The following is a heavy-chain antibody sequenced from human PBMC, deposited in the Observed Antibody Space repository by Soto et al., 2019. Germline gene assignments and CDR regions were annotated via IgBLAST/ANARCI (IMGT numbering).Heavy chain of an antibody. V-gene: IGHV3-33*01. CDR2: IWYDGSNK. CDR1: GFTFSSYG. J-gene: IGHJ6*02. D-gene: IGHD3-22*01. CDR3: ARAHYYDSSGYPYYYYYGMDV. Sequence: QVQLVESGGGVVQPGRSLRLSCAASGFTFSSYGMHWVRQAPGKGLEWVAVIWYDGSNKYYADSVKGRFTISRDNSKNPLYLQMNSLRAEDTAVNYCARAHYYDSSGYPYYYYYGMDVWGQGTTVTVSS.